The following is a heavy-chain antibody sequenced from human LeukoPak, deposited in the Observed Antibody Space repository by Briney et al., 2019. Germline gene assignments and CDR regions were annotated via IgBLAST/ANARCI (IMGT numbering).Heavy chain of an antibody. V-gene: IGHV3-21*06. D-gene: IGHD6-19*01. Sequence: GGSLRLSCAASGFIFKTYTMNWVRQAPGKGLEWVSSILSSGAYTYYADSLKGRFTISRDNTKNSLYLQMNSLRAEDTAVYYCVTRGWADYYYYMDVWGKGTTVTVSS. J-gene: IGHJ6*03. CDR3: VTRGWADYYYYMDV. CDR1: GFIFKTYT. CDR2: ILSSGAYT.